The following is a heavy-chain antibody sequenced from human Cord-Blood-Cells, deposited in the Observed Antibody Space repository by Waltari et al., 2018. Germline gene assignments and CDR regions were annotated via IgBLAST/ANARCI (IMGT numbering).Heavy chain of an antibody. CDR2: INHSGST. CDR3: AREGGLAAAGTDY. CDR1: GGSFSGYY. Sequence: QVQLQQWGAGLLKPSETLSLTCAVYGGSFSGYYWSWIRQPPVKGLEWIGEINHSGSTNYNPSLKSRVTISVDTSKNQFSLKLSSVTAADTAVYYCAREGGLAAAGTDYWGQGTLVTVSS. J-gene: IGHJ4*02. D-gene: IGHD6-13*01. V-gene: IGHV4-34*01.